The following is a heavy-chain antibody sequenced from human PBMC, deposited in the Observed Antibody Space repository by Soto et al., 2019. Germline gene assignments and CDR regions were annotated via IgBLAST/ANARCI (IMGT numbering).Heavy chain of an antibody. Sequence: ASVKVSCKASGYTFPGNYMHWVRQAPGQGLEWMALINPTSGGTNYAQKFQGRVTMTWDTSISTAYMELSRLRSDDTAIYYCARGYCSSSGCSHYFDYWGQGTLATVSS. CDR2: INPTSGGT. D-gene: IGHD2-2*01. J-gene: IGHJ4*02. CDR1: GYTFPGNY. V-gene: IGHV1-2*02. CDR3: ARGYCSSSGCSHYFDY.